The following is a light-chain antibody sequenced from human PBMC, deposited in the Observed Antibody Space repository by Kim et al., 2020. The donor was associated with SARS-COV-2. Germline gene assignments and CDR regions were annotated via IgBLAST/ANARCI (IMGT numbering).Light chain of an antibody. CDR2: GKN. CDR3: NSRDSSGNPRWV. J-gene: IGLJ3*02. V-gene: IGLV3-19*01. Sequence: SSELPQDPAVSVALGQTVRITCQGDSLRSYYASWYQQKPGQAPVLVIYGKNNRPSGIPDRFSGFSSGNTASLTITGAQAEDEADYYCNSRDSSGNPRWVFGGGTQLTVL. CDR1: SLRSYY.